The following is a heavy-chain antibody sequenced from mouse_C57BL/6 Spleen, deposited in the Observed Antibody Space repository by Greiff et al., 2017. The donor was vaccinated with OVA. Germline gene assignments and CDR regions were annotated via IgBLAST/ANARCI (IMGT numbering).Heavy chain of an antibody. CDR2: IYPRSGNT. V-gene: IGHV1-81*01. Sequence: VKLQESGAELARPGASVKLSCKASGYTFTSYGISWVKQRTGQGLEWIGEIYPRSGNTYYNEKFKGKATLTADKSSSTAYMELRSLTSEDSAVYFCAPYDYDGGDFDYWGQGTTLTVSS. CDR3: APYDYDGGDFDY. J-gene: IGHJ2*01. CDR1: GYTFTSYG. D-gene: IGHD2-4*01.